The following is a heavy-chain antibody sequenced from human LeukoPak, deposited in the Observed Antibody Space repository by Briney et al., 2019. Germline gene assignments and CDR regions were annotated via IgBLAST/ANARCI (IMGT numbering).Heavy chain of an antibody. V-gene: IGHV4-34*01. CDR1: GGSFSGYY. J-gene: IGHJ4*02. Sequence: NPSETLSLTCAVYGGSFSGYYWSWIRQPPGKGLEWIGEINHSGSTNYNPSLKSRVTISVDTSKNQFSLKLSSVTAADPAVYYCARHVPHARYYYGSGSYYSSPKYYFDYWGQGTLVTVSS. CDR2: INHSGST. D-gene: IGHD3-10*01. CDR3: ARHVPHARYYYGSGSYYSSPKYYFDY.